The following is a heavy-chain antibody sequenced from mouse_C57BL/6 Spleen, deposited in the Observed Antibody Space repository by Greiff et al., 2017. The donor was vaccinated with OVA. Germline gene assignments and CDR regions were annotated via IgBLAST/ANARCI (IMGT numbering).Heavy chain of an antibody. CDR2: IDPANGNT. V-gene: IGHV14-3*01. Sequence: EVQLVESVAELVRPGASVKLSCTASGFNIKNTYMHWVKQRPEQGLEWIGRIDPANGNTKYAPKFQGKATITADTSSNTAYLQLSSLTSEDTAIYYCASGDPIYYGNYGAYWGQGTLVTVSA. CDR1: GFNIKNTY. CDR3: ASGDPIYYGNYGAY. J-gene: IGHJ3*01. D-gene: IGHD2-1*01.